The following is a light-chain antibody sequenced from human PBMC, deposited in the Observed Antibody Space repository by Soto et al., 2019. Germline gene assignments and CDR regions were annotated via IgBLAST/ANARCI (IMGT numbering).Light chain of an antibody. Sequence: ENELTESPCTLSLSPGDRATLFCRARQSLTNPYIAWYQQKPGQAPRLLIYDASNRATGIPARFSGSGSGADFTLTISSLEPEDFAVYYCQQRSKWPGTFGQGTKV. V-gene: IGKV3-11*01. CDR1: QSLTNPY. CDR3: QQRSKWPGT. J-gene: IGKJ1*01. CDR2: DAS.